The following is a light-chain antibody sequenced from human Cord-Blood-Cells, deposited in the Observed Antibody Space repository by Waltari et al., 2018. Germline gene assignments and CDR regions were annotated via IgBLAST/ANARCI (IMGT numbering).Light chain of an antibody. CDR3: QQSYSTPYS. J-gene: IGKJ2*03. CDR2: AAS. Sequence: DIQMTQSPSSLSASVGDRVTIACRASQSISSYLNWYQQKPGKAPKLLIYAASSLQSGVPSRLSVSGSGTDFTLTISSRQPEDLATYYCQQSYSTPYSFGQGTKLEIK. CDR1: QSISSY. V-gene: IGKV1-39*01.